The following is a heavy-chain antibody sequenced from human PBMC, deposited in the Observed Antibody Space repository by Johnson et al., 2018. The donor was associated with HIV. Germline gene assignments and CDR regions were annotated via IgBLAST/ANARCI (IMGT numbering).Heavy chain of an antibody. CDR3: ATGYCSGGSCPRDAFDI. CDR2: ISSSGSTI. V-gene: IGHV3-11*04. D-gene: IGHD2-15*01. CDR1: GFSFDDYA. J-gene: IGHJ3*02. Sequence: QVQLVESGGGLVKPGGSLRLSCAASGFSFDDYAMHWVRQVPGKGLEWVSYISSSGSTIYYADSVKGRFTISRDNSKNTLYLQMNSLRAEDTAVYYCATGYCSGGSCPRDAFDIWGQGTMVTVSS.